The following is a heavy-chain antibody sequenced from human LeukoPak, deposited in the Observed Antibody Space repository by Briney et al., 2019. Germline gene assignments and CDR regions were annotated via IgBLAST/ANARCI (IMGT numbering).Heavy chain of an antibody. D-gene: IGHD4-17*01. V-gene: IGHV4-34*01. CDR3: ARRDWDYDYELFRSPFDY. J-gene: IGHJ4*02. CDR2: INHSGST. CDR1: GGSFSGYY. Sequence: SETLSLTCAVYGGSFSGYYWSWIRQPPGKGLEWIGEINHSGSTNYNPSLKSRITISVDTSKNQFSLKLSSVTAADTAVYYCARRDWDYDYELFRSPFDYWGQGTLVTVSS.